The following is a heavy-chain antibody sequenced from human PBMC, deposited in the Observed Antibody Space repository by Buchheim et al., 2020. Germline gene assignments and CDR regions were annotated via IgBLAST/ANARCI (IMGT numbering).Heavy chain of an antibody. CDR2: ISGSGNIM. CDR1: GFIFSDYY. J-gene: IGHJ6*02. CDR3: ARSDLRMDV. Sequence: QVQVVESGGGLVKPGGSLRLSCAASGFIFSDYYINWIRQAPGKGLEWVSYISGSGNIMEYADSVKGRFTISRDNGNNALYLQMNSLRAEDTAVYYCARSDLRMDVWGQGT. V-gene: IGHV3-11*01.